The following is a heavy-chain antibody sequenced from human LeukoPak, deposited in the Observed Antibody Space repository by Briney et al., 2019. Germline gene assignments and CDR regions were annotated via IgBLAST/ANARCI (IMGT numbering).Heavy chain of an antibody. V-gene: IGHV3-20*01. CDR3: ASRAAAGTEWDY. Sequence: PGGSLRLSCAASGLTFDDYGMSWVRQAPGKGLEWVSGINWNGGSTGYADSVKGRFTISRDNAKNSLYLQMNSLRAEDTALYHCASRAAAGTEWDYWGQGTLVTVSS. J-gene: IGHJ4*02. D-gene: IGHD6-13*01. CDR1: GLTFDDYG. CDR2: INWNGGST.